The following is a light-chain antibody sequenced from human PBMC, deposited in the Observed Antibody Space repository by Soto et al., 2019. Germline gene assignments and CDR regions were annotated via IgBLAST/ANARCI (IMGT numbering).Light chain of an antibody. CDR1: QTVRNNY. J-gene: IGKJ4*01. CDR2: DAS. V-gene: IGKV3-20*01. CDR3: QQFSSYPLT. Sequence: EFVLTQAPGTLSFSPGDRATLYCRASQTVRNNYLAWYQQKPGQAPRLLIYDASSRATGIPDRFSGGRSGTDFTLTISRLEPEDFAAYYCQQFSSYPLTFGGGTKVDIK.